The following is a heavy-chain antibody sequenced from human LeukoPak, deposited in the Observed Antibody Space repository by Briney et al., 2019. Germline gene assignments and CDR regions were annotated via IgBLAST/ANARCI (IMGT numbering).Heavy chain of an antibody. Sequence: ASVKVSCKASGYTFTDYYMHWVRQAPGQGLEWMGWINPNSGGTNYAQKFQGRVSMTRDTSISTAYMELSRLGSDDTAVYYCARGGSTDSIHSCGGNCYFLDYWGQGTLVTVSS. CDR2: INPNSGGT. D-gene: IGHD2-21*02. CDR1: GYTFTDYY. CDR3: ARGGSTDSIHSCGGNCYFLDY. J-gene: IGHJ4*02. V-gene: IGHV1-2*02.